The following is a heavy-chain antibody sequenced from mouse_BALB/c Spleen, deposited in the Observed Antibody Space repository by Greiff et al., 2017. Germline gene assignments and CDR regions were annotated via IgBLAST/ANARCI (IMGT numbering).Heavy chain of an antibody. CDR3: ASGSPYAIDY. Sequence: QVHVKQSGPELVRPGVSVKISCKGSGYTFTDYAMHWVKQSHAKSLEWIGVISTYYGNTNYNQKFKGKATMTVDKSSSTAYMELARLTSEDSAIYYCASGSPYAIDYWGQGTPVTVSA. CDR2: ISTYYGNT. J-gene: IGHJ4*01. CDR1: GYTFTDYA. D-gene: IGHD1-1*01. V-gene: IGHV1S137*01.